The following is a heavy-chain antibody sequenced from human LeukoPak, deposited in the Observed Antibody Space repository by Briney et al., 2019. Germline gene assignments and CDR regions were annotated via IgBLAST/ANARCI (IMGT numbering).Heavy chain of an antibody. CDR2: ISWNSGSI. CDR3: AKDIGVLGIQPKGPFDY. CDR1: GFTFDDYA. V-gene: IGHV3-9*01. J-gene: IGHJ4*02. D-gene: IGHD5-18*01. Sequence: SGGSLRLSCAASGFTFDDYAMHWVRQAPGKSLEWVSGISWNSGSIGYADSVKGRFTISRDNAKNSLYLQMNSLRAEDTALYYCAKDIGVLGIQPKGPFDYWGQGTLVTVSS.